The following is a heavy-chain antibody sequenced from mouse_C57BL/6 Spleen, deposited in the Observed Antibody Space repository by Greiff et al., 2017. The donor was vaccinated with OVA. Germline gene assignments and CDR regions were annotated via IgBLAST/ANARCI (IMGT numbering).Heavy chain of an antibody. J-gene: IGHJ4*01. CDR3: AREGYYGSSYDYYAMDY. D-gene: IGHD1-1*01. CDR2: IDPSDSYT. CDR1: GYTFTSYW. Sequence: QVQLQQPGAELVKPGASVKLSCKASGYTFTSYWMQWVKQRPGQGLEWIGEIDPSDSYTNYNQKFKGKATLTVDTSSSTAYMQLSSLTSEDSAVYYCAREGYYGSSYDYYAMDYWGQGTSVTVSS. V-gene: IGHV1-50*01.